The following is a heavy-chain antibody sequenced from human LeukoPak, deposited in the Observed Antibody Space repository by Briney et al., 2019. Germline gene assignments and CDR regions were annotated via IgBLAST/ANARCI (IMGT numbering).Heavy chain of an antibody. CDR1: GYTYTSYY. CDR3: ARGSGTSNYLIDY. CDR2: INSSGGIT. V-gene: IGHV1-46*01. Sequence: GASLKVSCKASGYTYTSYYMHWVRQAPGQGLEWMGIINSSGGITRKVQKFQGRVTMTRDTSPSTVNMELTSLKSEDTAVYYCARGSGTSNYLIDYWGQGTLVTVSS. J-gene: IGHJ4*02. D-gene: IGHD5-24*01.